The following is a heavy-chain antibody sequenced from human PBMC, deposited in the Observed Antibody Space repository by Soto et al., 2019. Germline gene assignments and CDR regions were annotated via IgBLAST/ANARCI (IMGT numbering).Heavy chain of an antibody. CDR3: AKDLSSLGWLALGAPFDS. CDR2: ISANGRNA. Sequence: GGLMRVSYTAFGFTIRNYARNWISKTPGKGLEWLSSISANGRNAYYADSVKGRFTISRDRSKNTLYLQLDSLRVEDTAIYFCAKDLSSLGWLALGAPFDSWGQGTLVTVSS. D-gene: IGHD3-22*01. J-gene: IGHJ4*02. V-gene: IGHV3-23*01. CDR1: GFTIRNYA.